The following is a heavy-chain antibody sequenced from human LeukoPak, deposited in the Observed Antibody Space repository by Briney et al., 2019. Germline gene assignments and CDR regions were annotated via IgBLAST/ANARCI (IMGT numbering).Heavy chain of an antibody. CDR1: GFTFTTSA. D-gene: IGHD4-11*01. CDR2: IVVGSGNT. Sequence: SVKVSCKASGFTFTTSAVQWVRQARGQRLEWIGWIVVGSGNTNYAQKFQERVTITRDMSTTTAYMELSSLRSDDAAVYFCAADLPYSNYGPLDYWGQGTLVTVSS. V-gene: IGHV1-58*01. J-gene: IGHJ4*02. CDR3: AADLPYSNYGPLDY.